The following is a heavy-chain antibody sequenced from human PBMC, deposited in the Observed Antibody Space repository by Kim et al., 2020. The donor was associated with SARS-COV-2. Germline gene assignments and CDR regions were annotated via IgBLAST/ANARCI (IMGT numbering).Heavy chain of an antibody. D-gene: IGHD6-19*01. CDR2: INAGDGGT. CDR1: GYTFTTYS. J-gene: IGHJ6*02. V-gene: IGHV1-3*01. CDR3: ARRGSGYGVDV. Sequence: ASVKVSCKASGYTFTTYSIHWVRQAPGQSLEWVGWINAGDGGTRHSQKFQDRVTITRDTFASTVYMELSDLRSEDTAVYYCARRGSGYGVDVWGQGTTVT.